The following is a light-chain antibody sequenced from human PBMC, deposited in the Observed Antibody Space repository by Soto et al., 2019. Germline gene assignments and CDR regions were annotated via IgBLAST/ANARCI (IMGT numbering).Light chain of an antibody. Sequence: DIQMTQSPSSVSASVGDRVTITCRASQGISSWLAWYQQTPGEAPKLLIYAASSLQSGVASRFSGSGSGKDFPPIISSQQPEVFATYYCQQDNSFPRTFGGGTKVEIK. J-gene: IGKJ4*01. CDR3: QQDNSFPRT. V-gene: IGKV1-12*01. CDR1: QGISSW. CDR2: AAS.